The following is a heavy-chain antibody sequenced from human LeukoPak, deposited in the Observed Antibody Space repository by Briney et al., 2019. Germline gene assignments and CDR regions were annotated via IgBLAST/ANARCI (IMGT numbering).Heavy chain of an antibody. CDR3: ARGRGYSYLSCY. CDR1: GFTFSSYA. Sequence: GGSLRLSCAASGFTFSSYAMHWVRQAPGKGLEWVAVISYDGSNKYYADSVKGRFTISRDNSKNTLYLQMNSLRAEDTAVYYCARGRGYSYLSCYWGQGTLVTVSS. J-gene: IGHJ4*02. CDR2: ISYDGSNK. D-gene: IGHD5-18*01. V-gene: IGHV3-30-3*01.